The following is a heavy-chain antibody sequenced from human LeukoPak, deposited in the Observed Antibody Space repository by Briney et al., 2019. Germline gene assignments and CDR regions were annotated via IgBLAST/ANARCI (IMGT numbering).Heavy chain of an antibody. J-gene: IGHJ3*02. CDR2: IYSGGST. CDR1: GFTFSSYG. D-gene: IGHD6-13*01. V-gene: IGHV3-NL1*01. Sequence: GGSLRLSCAASGFTFSSYGMHWVRQAPGKGLEWVSVIYSGGSTYYADSVKGRFTISRDNSKNTLYLQMNSLRAEDTAVYYCARAAGTAGAFDIWGQGTMVTVSS. CDR3: ARAAGTAGAFDI.